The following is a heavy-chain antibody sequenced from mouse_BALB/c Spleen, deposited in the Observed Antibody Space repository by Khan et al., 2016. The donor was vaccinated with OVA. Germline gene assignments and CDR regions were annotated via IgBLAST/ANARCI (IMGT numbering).Heavy chain of an antibody. J-gene: IGHJ4*01. CDR2: IDTATGEP. CDR1: GYTFTDYS. D-gene: IGHD1-1*01. CDR3: ARRGIYYFGSSYYYAMDY. V-gene: IGHV9-2-1*01. Sequence: QIQLVQSGPELKKPGETVKISCRASGYTFTDYSIHWVKQAPGKGLKWMGWIDTATGEPTYADDFKGRFDFSSETSARTAYLQINNLKNEDATTYFCARRGIYYFGSSYYYAMDYWGQGTSVTVSA.